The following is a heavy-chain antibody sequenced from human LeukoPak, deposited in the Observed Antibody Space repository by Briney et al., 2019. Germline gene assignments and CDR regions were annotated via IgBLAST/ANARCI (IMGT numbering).Heavy chain of an antibody. V-gene: IGHV4-4*02. Sequence: SETLSLTCDVSGDSISGSNWWNWVRQPPGKGLEWIGGIYHSGSTNYNPSLKSRVTMSVDKSKNQFSLKLSSVTAADTAVYYCARGASIVVVPAAIYYYYYMDVWGKGTTVTVSS. CDR1: GDSISGSNW. J-gene: IGHJ6*03. D-gene: IGHD2-2*01. CDR2: IYHSGST. CDR3: ARGASIVVVPAAIYYYYYMDV.